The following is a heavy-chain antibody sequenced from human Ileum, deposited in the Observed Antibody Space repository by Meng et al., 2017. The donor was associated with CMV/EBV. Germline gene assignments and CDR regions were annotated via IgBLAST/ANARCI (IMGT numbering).Heavy chain of an antibody. D-gene: IGHD2-15*01. J-gene: IGHJ4*02. CDR1: GFTFSDYY. CDR2: VSRSGDIT. CDR3: AKSGGSYYFEY. V-gene: IGHV3-23*01. Sequence: GGSLRLSCAASGFTFSDYYMNWVRQAPGEGLEWVSTVSRSGDITNYADSVKGRFIISRDNSKNMLYLQMNGLRADDTSVYYCAKSGGSYYFEYWGQGTLVTVSS.